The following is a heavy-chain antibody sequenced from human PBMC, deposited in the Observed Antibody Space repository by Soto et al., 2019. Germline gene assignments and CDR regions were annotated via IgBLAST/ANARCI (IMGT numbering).Heavy chain of an antibody. CDR1: GGSFSGYY. V-gene: IGHV4-34*01. CDR3: ARGSRDNWFDP. CDR2: INHSGST. Sequence: SETLSLTCAVYGGSFSGYYWSWIRQPPGKGLEWIGEINHSGSTNYNPSLKSRVTISVDTSKNQFSLKLSSVTAVDTTVYYCARGSRDNWFDPWGQGTLVTVSS. J-gene: IGHJ5*02.